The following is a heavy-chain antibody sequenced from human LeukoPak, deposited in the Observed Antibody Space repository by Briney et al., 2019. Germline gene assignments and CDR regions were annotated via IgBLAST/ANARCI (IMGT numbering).Heavy chain of an antibody. J-gene: IGHJ3*02. V-gene: IGHV1-69*13. CDR2: IIPIFGTP. D-gene: IGHD3-22*01. CDR1: GGTFGSSV. CDR3: ARDHHDSSDLVSPFDI. Sequence: SVKVSCKASGGTFGSSVISWVRQAPGQRLEWMGGIIPIFGTPNYGQKFQGRVTFTADESTSTAYMELSSLRSDDTAVYYCARDHHDSSDLVSPFDIWGQGTMVTVSS.